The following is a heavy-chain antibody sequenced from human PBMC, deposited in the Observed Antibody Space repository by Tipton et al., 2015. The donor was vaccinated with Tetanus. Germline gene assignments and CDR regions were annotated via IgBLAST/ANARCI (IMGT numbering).Heavy chain of an antibody. J-gene: IGHJ4*02. Sequence: TLSLTCTVSGGSISSSSYYWGWIRQPPGKGLEWIGSIYYSGSTYYNPSLKSRVTISVDTSKNQFSLKLSSVTAADTAVYYCARHSGSYPFDYWGQGTLVTVSS. V-gene: IGHV4-39*01. CDR3: ARHSGSYPFDY. D-gene: IGHD1-26*01. CDR1: GGSISSSSYY. CDR2: IYYSGST.